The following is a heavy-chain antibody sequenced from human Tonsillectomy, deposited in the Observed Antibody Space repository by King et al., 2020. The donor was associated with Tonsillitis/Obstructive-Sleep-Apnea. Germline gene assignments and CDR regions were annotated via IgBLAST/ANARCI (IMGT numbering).Heavy chain of an antibody. CDR1: GFTFSSYW. J-gene: IGHJ5*02. D-gene: IGHD6-19*01. CDR2: INSDGSST. Sequence: VQLVESGGGLVQPGGSLRLSCAASGFTFSSYWMHWVRQAPGKGLVWVSRINSDGSSTSYADSVKGRFTISRDNAKNTLYLQINSLRAEDTAVYYCARDPVVSISSGLNWFDPWGQGTLVTVSS. CDR3: ARDPVVSISSGLNWFDP. V-gene: IGHV3-74*01.